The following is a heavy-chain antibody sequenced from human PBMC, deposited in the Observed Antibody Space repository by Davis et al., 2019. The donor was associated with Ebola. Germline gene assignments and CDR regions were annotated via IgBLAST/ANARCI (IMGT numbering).Heavy chain of an antibody. CDR2: ISAYNGNT. CDR3: ARDSSSWYLNYFMDV. D-gene: IGHD6-13*01. Sequence: ASVPVSCKASGYTFTSYGLSWLRQAPGQGLVWMGWISAYNGNTIYAQKLQGRVTMTTDTSTSTAYMELRSLRSDDTAVYYCARDSSSWYLNYFMDVWGQGTTVTVSS. J-gene: IGHJ6*02. CDR1: GYTFTSYG. V-gene: IGHV1-18*01.